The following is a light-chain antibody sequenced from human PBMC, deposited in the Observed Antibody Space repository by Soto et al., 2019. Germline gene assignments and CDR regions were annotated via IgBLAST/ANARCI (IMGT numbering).Light chain of an antibody. J-gene: IGLJ2*01. V-gene: IGLV2-11*01. CDR2: DVN. CDR3: CSYAGSYSFV. Sequence: QSALTQPRSVSGSPGQSITVSCTGTSSDIGAYDYVSWYQQYPGKAPKLLLSDVNKRPSGVPDRFSGSKSGNTASLTISGLQADDESVYFCCSYAGSYSFVFGGGTKLTVL. CDR1: SSDIGAYDY.